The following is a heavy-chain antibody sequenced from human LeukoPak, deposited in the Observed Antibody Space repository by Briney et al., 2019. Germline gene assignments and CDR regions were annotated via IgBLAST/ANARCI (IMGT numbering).Heavy chain of an antibody. CDR3: ARDSEGGYDYDPFFDY. D-gene: IGHD5-12*01. J-gene: IGHJ4*02. V-gene: IGHV3-7*01. CDR1: GFTFSSYW. CDR2: IKQDGSEK. Sequence: PGGSLRLSCAASGFTFSSYWMSWVRQAPGKGLEWVANIKQDGSEKYYVDSVKGRFTISRGNAKNSLYLQMNSLRAEDTAVYYCARDSEGGYDYDPFFDYWGQGTLVTVSS.